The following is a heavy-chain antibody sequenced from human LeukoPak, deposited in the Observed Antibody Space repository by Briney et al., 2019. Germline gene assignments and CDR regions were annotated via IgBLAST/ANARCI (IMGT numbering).Heavy chain of an antibody. D-gene: IGHD6-19*01. CDR3: ARGRRYSSGWPHFDY. V-gene: IGHV4-59*01. J-gene: IGHJ4*02. CDR2: IYYSGST. CDR1: GGSISSYY. Sequence: PSETLSLTCTVSGGSISSYYWSWIRQPPGKGLEWIGYIYYSGSTNYNPSLKSRVTISVDTSKNQFSLKLSSVTAADTAVYYCARGRRYSSGWPHFDYWGQGTLVTVSP.